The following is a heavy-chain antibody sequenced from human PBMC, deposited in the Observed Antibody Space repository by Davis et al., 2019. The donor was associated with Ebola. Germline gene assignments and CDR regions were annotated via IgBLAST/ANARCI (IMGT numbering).Heavy chain of an antibody. CDR1: GYTFTDYN. CDR2: VILKSGAT. CDR3: AREGTSGTYYRGDIDY. D-gene: IGHD1-26*01. V-gene: IGHV1-2*06. Sequence: ASVKVSCKASGYTFTDYNIHWMRQAPGQGLEWLGRVILKSGATNYAQKFQGRVTMTRDTSISTVYMELSSLRYDDTADYYCAREGTSGTYYRGDIDYWGQGTLVTVSS. J-gene: IGHJ4*02.